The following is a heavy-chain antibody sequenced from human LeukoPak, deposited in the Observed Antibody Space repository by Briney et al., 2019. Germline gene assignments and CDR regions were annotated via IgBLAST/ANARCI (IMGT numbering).Heavy chain of an antibody. D-gene: IGHD1-26*01. J-gene: IGHJ4*02. V-gene: IGHV3-74*01. CDR1: GFTFSSYW. CDR2: INSDGRIT. Sequence: GGSLRLSCAASGFTFSSYWMHWVRQAPGKGLVWVSRINSDGRITDYADSVKGRFTISRDNAKNSLYLQMNSLRAEDTAVYYCARAVGATPYWGQGTLVTVSS. CDR3: ARAVGATPY.